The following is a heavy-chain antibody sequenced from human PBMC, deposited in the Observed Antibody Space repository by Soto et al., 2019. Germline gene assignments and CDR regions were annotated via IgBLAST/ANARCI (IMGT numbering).Heavy chain of an antibody. CDR3: ARDGSVLMVYAAFDY. V-gene: IGHV1-18*01. CDR2: ISPYNGNT. D-gene: IGHD2-8*01. Sequence: QVQLVQSGAEVKKPGASVKVSCKASGYAFTNYGFSWVRQAPGQGLEWMGWISPYNGNTDYAQKLQGRVTMTTDTSTSTAYMELRSLRSDDTAVYYCARDGSVLMVYAAFDYWGQGTLVTVSS. J-gene: IGHJ4*02. CDR1: GYAFTNYG.